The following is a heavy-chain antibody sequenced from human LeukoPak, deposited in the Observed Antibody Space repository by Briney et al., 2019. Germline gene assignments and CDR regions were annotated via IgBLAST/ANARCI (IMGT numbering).Heavy chain of an antibody. CDR3: ARDSVPAAMGWFDP. D-gene: IGHD2-2*01. Sequence: ASVKVSCKASGGTFSSYAISWVRQAPGQGLEWMGIINPSGGSTSYAQKFQGRVTMTRDTSTSTVYMELSSLRSEDTAVYYCARDSVPAAMGWFDPWGQGTLVTVSS. CDR1: GGTFSSYA. CDR2: INPSGGST. J-gene: IGHJ5*02. V-gene: IGHV1-46*01.